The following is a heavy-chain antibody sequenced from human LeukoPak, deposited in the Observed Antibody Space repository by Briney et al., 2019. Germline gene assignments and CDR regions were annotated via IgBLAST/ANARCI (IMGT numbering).Heavy chain of an antibody. CDR1: GFTFRSYW. CDR3: ARNLDGVPFDY. V-gene: IGHV3-7*01. Sequence: PGGSLRLSCAASGFTFRSYWMSWVRQAPGKGLEWVANIKQDGSAKFYADSVKGRFTISRDNAKNSLYLQMNSLRAEDTAVYYCARNLDGVPFDYWGQGTLVTVSS. D-gene: IGHD3-16*01. CDR2: IKQDGSAK. J-gene: IGHJ4*02.